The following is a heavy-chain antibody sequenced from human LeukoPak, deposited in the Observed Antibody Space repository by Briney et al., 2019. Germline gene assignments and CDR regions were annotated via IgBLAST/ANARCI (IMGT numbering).Heavy chain of an antibody. D-gene: IGHD3/OR15-3a*01. CDR1: GLSLSTSGVG. CDR3: AHSMIYVAPRVFDY. J-gene: IGHJ4*02. Sequence: ESGPTLVNPTQTLTLTCTFSGLSLSTSGVGVGWVRQPPGKALEWLALIFWNDDEFYSPSLKTRLTITKDTSKNQVVLTMINVDPVDTATYHCAHSMIYVAPRVFDYWGPGTLVTVSS. CDR2: IFWNDDE. V-gene: IGHV2-5*01.